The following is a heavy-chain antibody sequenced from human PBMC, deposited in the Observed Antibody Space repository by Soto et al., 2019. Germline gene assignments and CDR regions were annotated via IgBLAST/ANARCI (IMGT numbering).Heavy chain of an antibody. D-gene: IGHD6-19*01. V-gene: IGHV4-59*01. J-gene: IGHJ4*02. Sequence: QVQLQESGPGLVKPSETLSLSCTVSGGSLYSYYWSWIRQPPGKGLDWIGNIYYSGGTIYSPSLKSRVTISLDTSKNQFSLNLTSVTAADTAVYYCARKPYSSGWYDYWGQGTLVTVSS. CDR2: IYYSGGT. CDR1: GGSLYSYY. CDR3: ARKPYSSGWYDY.